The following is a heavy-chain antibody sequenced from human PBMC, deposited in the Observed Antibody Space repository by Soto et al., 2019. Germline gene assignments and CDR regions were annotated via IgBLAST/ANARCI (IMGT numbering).Heavy chain of an antibody. V-gene: IGHV4-39*01. CDR2: IYYSGST. D-gene: IGHD4-17*01. CDR1: GGSISSSSYY. Sequence: SETLSLTCTVSGGSISSSSYYWGWIRQPPGKGLEWIGSIYYSGSTYYNPSLKSRVTISVDTSKNQFSLKLSSVTAADTAVYYCARSYGDYEPFYYYGMDVWGQGTTVSVSS. CDR3: ARSYGDYEPFYYYGMDV. J-gene: IGHJ6*02.